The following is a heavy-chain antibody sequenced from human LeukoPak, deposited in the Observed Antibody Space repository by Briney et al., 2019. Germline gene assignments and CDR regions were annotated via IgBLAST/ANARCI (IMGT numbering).Heavy chain of an antibody. J-gene: IGHJ6*02. Sequence: PGGSLRLSCAASGFTFSTYSMNWVRQARGKGLEWVSSISSSSSYIHYADTVKGRFTISRDNAKNSLYLQMNSLRAEDTALYYCARDYDGYCSGGSCKGGMDVWGQGTPVTVSS. CDR2: ISSSSSYI. CDR3: ARDYDGYCSGGSCKGGMDV. V-gene: IGHV3-21*01. D-gene: IGHD2-15*01. CDR1: GFTFSTYS.